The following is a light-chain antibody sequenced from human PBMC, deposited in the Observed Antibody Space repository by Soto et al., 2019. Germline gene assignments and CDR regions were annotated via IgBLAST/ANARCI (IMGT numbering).Light chain of an antibody. CDR1: SSDVGNYNL. CDR2: EVS. CDR3: CSYAGSSTFYV. J-gene: IGLJ1*01. V-gene: IGLV2-23*02. Sequence: LTQPASVSGSPGQSITISCTGTSSDVGNYNLVSWYQQHPDKAPKLMIYEVSKRPSGVSNRFSGSKSGNAASPTISGLQAEDEADYYCCSYAGSSTFYVFGNGTKVTVL.